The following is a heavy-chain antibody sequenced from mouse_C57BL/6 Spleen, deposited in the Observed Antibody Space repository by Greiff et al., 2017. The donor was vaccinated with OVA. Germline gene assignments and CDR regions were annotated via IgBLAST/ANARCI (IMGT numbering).Heavy chain of an antibody. CDR3: ARRDYGSLYAMDY. CDR1: GFTFSDYG. D-gene: IGHD1-1*01. J-gene: IGHJ4*01. V-gene: IGHV5-17*01. CDR2: ISSGSSTI. Sequence: EVQVVESGGGLVKPGGSLKLSCAASGFTFSDYGMHWVRQAPEKGLEWVAYISSGSSTIYYADTVKGRFTISRDNAKNTLFLQMTSLWSEDTAMYYCARRDYGSLYAMDYWGQGTSVTVSS.